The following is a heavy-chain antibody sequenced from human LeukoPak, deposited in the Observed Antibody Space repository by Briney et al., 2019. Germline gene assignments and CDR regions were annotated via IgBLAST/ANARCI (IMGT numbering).Heavy chain of an antibody. CDR1: GGSFSGYY. V-gene: IGHV3-21*01. CDR3: ARDKKKAYYYDSSGYLL. D-gene: IGHD3-22*01. Sequence: ETLSLTSAVYGGSFSGYYWSWIRQPPGKGLEWVSSISSSGSYIYYADSVKGRFTISRDNAKNSLYLQMNSLRAEDTAVYYCARDKKKAYYYDSSGYLLWGQGTLVTVSS. CDR2: ISSSGSYI. J-gene: IGHJ4*02.